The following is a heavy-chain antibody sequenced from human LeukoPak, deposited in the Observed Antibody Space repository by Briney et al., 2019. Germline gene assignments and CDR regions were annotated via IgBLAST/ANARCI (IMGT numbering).Heavy chain of an antibody. J-gene: IGHJ4*02. CDR3: ARDSSGWTHYYFDY. D-gene: IGHD6-19*01. Sequence: GGSLRLSCAASGFTFSSHSMNWVRQAPGKGLEWVSYISSSSTIYYADSVKGRFTISRDNAKNSLYLQMNSLRAEDTAVYYCARDSSGWTHYYFDYWGQGTLVTVSS. CDR2: ISSSSTI. V-gene: IGHV3-48*01. CDR1: GFTFSSHS.